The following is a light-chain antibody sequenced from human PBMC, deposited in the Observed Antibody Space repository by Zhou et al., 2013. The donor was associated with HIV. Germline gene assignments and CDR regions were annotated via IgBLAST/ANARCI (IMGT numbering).Light chain of an antibody. CDR1: QGISSY. Sequence: AIRMTQSPSSLSASTGDRVTITCRASQGISSYLAWYQQKPGKAPKLLMYAASTLQSGVPSRFSGSGSGTDFTLTIGYLQSEDFATYYCQQYYSYPWTFGQGTKVEIK. V-gene: IGKV1-8*01. CDR2: AAS. J-gene: IGKJ1*01. CDR3: QQYYSYPWT.